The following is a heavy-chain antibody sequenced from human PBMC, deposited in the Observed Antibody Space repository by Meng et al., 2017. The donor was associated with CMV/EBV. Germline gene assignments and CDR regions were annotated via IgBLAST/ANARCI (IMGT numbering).Heavy chain of an antibody. D-gene: IGHD3-3*01. J-gene: IGHJ5*02. CDR3: ARLTSSYYDFWSGFNWFDP. CDR1: GGSVSSGSYY. Sequence: GSLRLSCTVSGGSVSSGSYYWSWIRQPPGKGLEWIGYIYYSGSTNYNPSLKSRVTISVDTSKNQFSLKLSSVTAADTAVYYCARLTSSYYDFWSGFNWFDPWGQGTLVTVSS. V-gene: IGHV4-61*01. CDR2: IYYSGST.